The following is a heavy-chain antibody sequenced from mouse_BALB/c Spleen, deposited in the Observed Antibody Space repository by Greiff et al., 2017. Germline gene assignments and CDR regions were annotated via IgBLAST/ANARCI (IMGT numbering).Heavy chain of an antibody. Sequence: EVKLVESGGGLVQPGGSLKLSCAASGFTFSSYTMSWVRQTPEKRLEWVASISNGGGCTYYPDTVKGRFTISRDNAKNTLYLQMSSLKSEDTAMYFYSSAFTTAPYYAMDDWGQGTSVTGSS. CDR2: ISNGGGCT. CDR1: GFTFSSYT. CDR3: SSAFTTAPYYAMDD. J-gene: IGHJ4*01. D-gene: IGHD1-2*01. V-gene: IGHV5-12-2*01.